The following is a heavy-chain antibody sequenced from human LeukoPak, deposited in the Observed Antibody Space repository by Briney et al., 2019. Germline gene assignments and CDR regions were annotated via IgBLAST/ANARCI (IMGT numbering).Heavy chain of an antibody. CDR1: GYTFTAYY. CDR2: INPNSGGT. J-gene: IGHJ4*02. D-gene: IGHD3-9*01. V-gene: IGHV1-2*02. CDR3: ARCALTGYYTNY. Sequence: ASVKVSCKTSGYTFTAYYVHWVRQAPGQGLEWMGWINPNSGGTNYAQKFQGRVTMTRDTSINTAYMELSSLRSDDTAVYYCARCALTGYYTNYWGQGALVTVS.